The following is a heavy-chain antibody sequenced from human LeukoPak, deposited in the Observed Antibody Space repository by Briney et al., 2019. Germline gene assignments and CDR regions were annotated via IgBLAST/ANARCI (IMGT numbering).Heavy chain of an antibody. J-gene: IGHJ4*02. V-gene: IGHV3-23*01. CDR1: GFTFSSYG. CDR2: ISASGTST. D-gene: IGHD3-22*01. Sequence: GGSLRLSCAASGFTFSSYGMSWVRQAPGKGLEWVSAISASGTSTYYADSVKGRFTISRDNSKDTLYLQMNSLRAEDTAVYYCAKSSIFYDSSGYYVGEKYYFDYRGQGTLVTVSS. CDR3: AKSSIFYDSSGYYVGEKYYFDY.